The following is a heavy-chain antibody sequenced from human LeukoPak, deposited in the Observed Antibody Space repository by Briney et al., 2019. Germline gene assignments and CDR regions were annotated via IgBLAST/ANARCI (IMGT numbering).Heavy chain of an antibody. CDR3: ARAYRYCSSTSCPRGYYMDV. Sequence: GGSLRLSCAASGFTFSSYSMNWVRQAPGKGLEWVSYISSSSSSIYYADSVKGRFTSSRDNAKNSLYLQMNSLRAEDTALYYYARAYRYCSSTSCPRGYYMDVWGKGTTVTVSS. CDR1: GFTFSSYS. V-gene: IGHV3-48*01. CDR2: ISSSSSSI. J-gene: IGHJ6*03. D-gene: IGHD2-2*01.